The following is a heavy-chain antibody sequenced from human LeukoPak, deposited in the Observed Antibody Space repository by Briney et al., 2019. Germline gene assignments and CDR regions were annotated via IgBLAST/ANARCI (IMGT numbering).Heavy chain of an antibody. Sequence: SQTLRLTCSVSGDSIRSGTYYWSWIRQPAGKGLEWIGRIYTSGSTSYNPSLKSRVTISVDTSKNQFSLKLTSVTAADTAVYYCARGGGATRIDYWGQGTLVTVSS. J-gene: IGHJ4*02. V-gene: IGHV4-61*02. CDR1: GDSIRSGTYY. CDR3: ARGGGATRIDY. CDR2: IYTSGST. D-gene: IGHD5-12*01.